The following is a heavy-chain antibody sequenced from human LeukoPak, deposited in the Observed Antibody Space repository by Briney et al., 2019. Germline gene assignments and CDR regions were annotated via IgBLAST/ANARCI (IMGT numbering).Heavy chain of an antibody. CDR3: ARHYNPGYSSSWYFSYYSMDV. CDR1: GGSISSYY. Sequence: SETLSLTCTVSGGSISSYYWSWIRQPPGKGLEWVGYIYTSGSTNYNPPLKSRVTISVDTSKHQFSLKLSSVTAADTAVYYCARHYNPGYSSSWYFSYYSMDVWGKGTTVTVSS. D-gene: IGHD6-13*01. J-gene: IGHJ6*03. V-gene: IGHV4-4*09. CDR2: IYTSGST.